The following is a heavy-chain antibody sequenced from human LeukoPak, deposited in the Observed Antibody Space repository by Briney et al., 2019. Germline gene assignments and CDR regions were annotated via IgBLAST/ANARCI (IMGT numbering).Heavy chain of an antibody. CDR3: ARVLFYSSGNKSNRVDY. CDR2: INPDSGGT. Sequence: GASVKVSCKASGYIFTDYYMHWVRQAPGQGLEWMGWINPDSGGTNYAQKFQGRVTMTRDTSIRTAYMELSRLRSDDTAVYYCARVLFYSSGNKSNRVDYWGQGTLVTVSS. J-gene: IGHJ4*02. V-gene: IGHV1-2*02. CDR1: GYIFTDYY. D-gene: IGHD6-19*01.